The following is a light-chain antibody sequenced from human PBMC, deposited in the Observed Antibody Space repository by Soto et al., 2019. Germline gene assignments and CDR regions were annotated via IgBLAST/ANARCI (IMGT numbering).Light chain of an antibody. V-gene: IGKV3-11*01. J-gene: IGKJ4*01. CDR2: DAS. CDR3: QQRFTWPLT. Sequence: VLTQSPATLPLSPGDRATLSCRASQNVGTYLAWYQQKPGQVPRLLIYDASNRATGIPARFSGSGSGTDFTLTISSLEPEDFAVYYCQQRFTWPLTFGGGTKVDIK. CDR1: QNVGTY.